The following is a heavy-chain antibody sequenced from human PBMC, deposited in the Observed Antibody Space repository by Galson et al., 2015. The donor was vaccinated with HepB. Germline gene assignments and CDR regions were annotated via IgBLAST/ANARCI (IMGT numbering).Heavy chain of an antibody. V-gene: IGHV1-18*04. J-gene: IGHJ5*02. D-gene: IGHD3-22*01. CDR2: ISVYHGNT. Sequence: SVKVSCKASGYTSINYGISWVRQAPGQGLEWMGWISVYHGNTNYAQKLQGRVTMTTDTATSTAYMELRGLRSDDTAVYYCARDPYIDSSGYPLATNWFDPWGQGTLVTVSS. CDR3: ARDPYIDSSGYPLATNWFDP. CDR1: GYTSINYG.